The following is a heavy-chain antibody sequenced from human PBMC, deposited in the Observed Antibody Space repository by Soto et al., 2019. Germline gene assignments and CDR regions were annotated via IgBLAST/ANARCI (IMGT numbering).Heavy chain of an antibody. J-gene: IGHJ4*01. Sequence: GGSLRLSCAASGFTVSGYAMRWVRLVPGKGLEWVSSISGSGGSTYYADSVKGRFTISRDNSKNTLYLQMNSLRTEDTSVDSCANTSSRTPGIFDCWGRQPLVAIFS. D-gene: IGHD1-7*01. CDR1: GFTVSGYA. CDR2: ISGSGGST. V-gene: IGHV3-23*01. CDR3: ANTSSRTPGIFDC.